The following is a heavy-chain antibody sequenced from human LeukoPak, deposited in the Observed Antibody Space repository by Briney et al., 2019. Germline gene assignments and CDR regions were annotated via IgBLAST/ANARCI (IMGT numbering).Heavy chain of an antibody. CDR1: GFTFSSYG. Sequence: GGSLRPSCAGSGFTFSSYGMHWFRKAPGKGLKGLPVISYDGSNKYYADSVKGRFTISRDNAKNSVHLQINSLRAEDTAIYYCARRGYYDSSGYDYWGQGTLVTVSS. J-gene: IGHJ4*02. CDR2: ISYDGSNK. V-gene: IGHV3-33*05. D-gene: IGHD3-22*01. CDR3: ARRGYYDSSGYDY.